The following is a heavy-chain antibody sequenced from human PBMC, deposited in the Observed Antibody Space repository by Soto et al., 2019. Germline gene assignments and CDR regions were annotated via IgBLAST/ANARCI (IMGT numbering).Heavy chain of an antibody. Sequence: GESLKISCKGSGYSFTSYWISWVRQMPGKGLEWMGRIDPSDSYTNYSPSFQGHVTISADKSISTAYLQWSSLKASDTAMYYCARHGPITMVRGVIEYYYYGMDVWGQGTTVTVSS. D-gene: IGHD3-10*01. CDR1: GYSFTSYW. CDR3: ARHGPITMVRGVIEYYYYGMDV. V-gene: IGHV5-10-1*01. CDR2: IDPSDSYT. J-gene: IGHJ6*02.